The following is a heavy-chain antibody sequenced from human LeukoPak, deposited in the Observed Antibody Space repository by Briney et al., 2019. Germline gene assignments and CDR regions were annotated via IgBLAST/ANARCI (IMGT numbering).Heavy chain of an antibody. V-gene: IGHV3-15*01. CDR1: GFTFSNAW. Sequence: EGSLRLSCAASGFTFSNAWMSWVRQAPGKGLEWVGRIKSKTDGGTTDYAAPVKGRFTISRDDSKNTLYLQMNSLKTEDTAVYYCTTDRYYDSSGYYHDYWGQGTLVTVSS. D-gene: IGHD3-22*01. CDR3: TTDRYYDSSGYYHDY. J-gene: IGHJ4*02. CDR2: IKSKTDGGTT.